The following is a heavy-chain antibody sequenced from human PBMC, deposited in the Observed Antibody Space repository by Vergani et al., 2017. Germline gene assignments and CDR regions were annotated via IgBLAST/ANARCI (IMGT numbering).Heavy chain of an antibody. D-gene: IGHD1-26*01. Sequence: EVQLVESGGGVVRPGGSLRLSCAASGFTFDDYGMSWVRQAPGKGLEWVSGINWNGGSTGYADSVKGRFTISRDNAKNSLYLQMNSLRAEYTALYYCEREGGGRVSGSVYYFDYWGQGTLVTVSS. CDR2: INWNGGST. CDR3: EREGGGRVSGSVYYFDY. V-gene: IGHV3-20*04. J-gene: IGHJ4*02. CDR1: GFTFDDYG.